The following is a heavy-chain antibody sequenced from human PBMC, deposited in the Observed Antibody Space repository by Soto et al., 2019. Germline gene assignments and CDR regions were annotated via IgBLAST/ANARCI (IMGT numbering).Heavy chain of an antibody. Sequence: QVQLQQWGAGLLKPSETLSLTCAVYGGSFSGYHWSWIRQPPGKGLEWIGEINHSGSANYNPSLKSRVTISVDMSKNQFSLKLSSVTAADTAVYYCAHRGGSGSYYYYGMDVWGQGTTVSVSS. CDR3: AHRGGSGSYYYYGMDV. CDR1: GGSFSGYH. D-gene: IGHD3-10*01. J-gene: IGHJ6*02. V-gene: IGHV4-34*02. CDR2: INHSGSA.